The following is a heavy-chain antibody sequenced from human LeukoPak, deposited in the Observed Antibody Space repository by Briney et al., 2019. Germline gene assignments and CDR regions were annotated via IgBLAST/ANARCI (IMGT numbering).Heavy chain of an antibody. CDR1: GGSINTNY. CDR3: ARAPTGTYLDC. V-gene: IGHV4-4*07. CDR2: IYTSGRT. J-gene: IGHJ4*02. Sequence: PSETLSLTCTVSGGSINTNYWSWVRQSAGKGLEWIGHIYTSGRTNSNPSLKSRVTMSIDKSKNQCSLKLNSVTAADTAVYYCARAPTGTYLDCWGQGTLVTVSS. D-gene: IGHD2-8*02.